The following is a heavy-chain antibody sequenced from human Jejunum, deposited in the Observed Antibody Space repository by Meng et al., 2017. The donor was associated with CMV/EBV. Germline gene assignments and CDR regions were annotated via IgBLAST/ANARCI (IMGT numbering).Heavy chain of an antibody. CDR2: INPNTGGT. J-gene: IGHJ4*02. Sequence: SGYTFTGYYLQWVRQAPGQGLEVMGWINPNTGGTHYLQKFEGRVTMTRDTTLSTGYMEMTSLRPDDTAVYYCAKVIATTRPGSPLDSWGQGTLVTVSS. D-gene: IGHD2-21*01. V-gene: IGHV1-2*02. CDR3: AKVIATTRPGSPLDS. CDR1: GYTFTGYY.